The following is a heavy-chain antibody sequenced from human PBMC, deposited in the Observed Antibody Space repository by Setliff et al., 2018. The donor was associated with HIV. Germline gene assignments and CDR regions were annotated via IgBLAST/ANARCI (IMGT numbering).Heavy chain of an antibody. J-gene: IGHJ3*01. CDR3: ARQITSVTPEMLVVNDAFDV. CDR2: IFDSENN. Sequence: SETLSLTCRVSGDSITHYYWNWIRQPPGKGLEWIGNIFDSENNNYNPSLKSRVSMSVDTSKNQFSLRLTSVTAADTAVYYCARQITSVTPEMLVVNDAFDVWGQGKMVTVTS. D-gene: IGHD4-17*01. CDR1: GDSITHYY. V-gene: IGHV4-59*01.